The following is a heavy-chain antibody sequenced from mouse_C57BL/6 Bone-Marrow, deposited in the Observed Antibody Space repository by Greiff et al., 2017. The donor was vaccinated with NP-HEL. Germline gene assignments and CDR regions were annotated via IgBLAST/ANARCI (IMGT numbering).Heavy chain of an antibody. CDR2: IHPNSGSI. CDR1: GYTFTSYW. J-gene: IGHJ1*03. V-gene: IGHV1-64*01. Sequence: VQLQQPGAELVKPGASVKLSCKASGYTFTSYWMHWVKQRPGQGLEWIGMIHPNSGSINYNEKFKSKATLTVDKSSSTAYMRLSSLTSEDSAVYYCAYYGSSYWYFDVWGTGTTVTVSS. D-gene: IGHD1-1*01. CDR3: AYYGSSYWYFDV.